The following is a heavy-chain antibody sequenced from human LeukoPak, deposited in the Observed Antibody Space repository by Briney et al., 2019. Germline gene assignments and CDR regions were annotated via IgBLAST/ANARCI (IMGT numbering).Heavy chain of an antibody. CDR2: IDWDDDK. D-gene: IGHD6-13*01. CDR1: GFSLSTSGMR. CDR3: ARISRQQLVIDY. V-gene: IGHV2-70*01. J-gene: IGHJ4*02. Sequence: SGPTLVNPTQTLTLTCTFSGFSLSTSGMRVSWIRQPPGKALEWLALIDWDDDKYYSTSLKTKLTISKDTSKNQVVLTMTNMDPVDTATYYCARISRQQLVIDYWGQGTLVTVSS.